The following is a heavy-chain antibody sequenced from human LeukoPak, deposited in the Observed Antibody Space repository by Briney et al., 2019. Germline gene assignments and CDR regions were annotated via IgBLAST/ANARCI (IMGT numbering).Heavy chain of an antibody. V-gene: IGHV1-69*05. CDR1: GGTFSSYA. D-gene: IGHD3-9*01. Sequence: SVKVSCKASGGTFSSYAISWVRQAPGHGLEWMGGIIPIFGTANYAQKFQGRVTMTRDTSTSTVYMELSSLRSEDTAVYYCAREDCDILTGYLCYFDYWGQGTLVTVSS. CDR3: AREDCDILTGYLCYFDY. J-gene: IGHJ4*02. CDR2: IIPIFGTA.